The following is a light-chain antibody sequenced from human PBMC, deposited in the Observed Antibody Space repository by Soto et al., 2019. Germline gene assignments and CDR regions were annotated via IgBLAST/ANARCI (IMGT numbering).Light chain of an antibody. CDR2: SAS. CDR1: QDISVY. J-gene: IGKJ5*01. CDR3: QKFNTVPLT. Sequence: DIQMTQSPSSLSASVGDRVTITCRASQDISVYLAWYQQKPGKVPKLMIYSASTLQSWFPSRFSGSGSGTDFTLIISSMQPEDVATYFFQKFNTVPLTFGQGTRLQIK. V-gene: IGKV1-27*01.